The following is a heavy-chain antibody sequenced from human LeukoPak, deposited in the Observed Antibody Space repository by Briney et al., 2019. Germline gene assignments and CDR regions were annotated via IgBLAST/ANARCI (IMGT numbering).Heavy chain of an antibody. Sequence: ASVKVSCKDSGGTFSSYAISWVRQAPGQGLEWMGGIIPIFGTANYAQKFQGRVTITTDESTSTAYMELSSLRSEDTAVYYCSRVRYDFWSGYPIGNYYYMDVWGKGTTVTVSS. CDR3: SRVRYDFWSGYPIGNYYYMDV. V-gene: IGHV1-69*05. CDR2: IIPIFGTA. CDR1: GGTFSSYA. J-gene: IGHJ6*03. D-gene: IGHD3-3*01.